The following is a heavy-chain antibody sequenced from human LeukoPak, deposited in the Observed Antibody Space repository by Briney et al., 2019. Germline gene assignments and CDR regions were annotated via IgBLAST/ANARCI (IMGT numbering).Heavy chain of an antibody. CDR2: ISTSSIYI. J-gene: IGHJ4*02. Sequence: ETLSLTCAVYGGSSSGYYWSWIRQAPGMGLEWVSSISTSSIYIYYADSVKGRFTISRDNAKKSLYLQVNSLRAEDTAVYYCAKDDRGVRGVSSWGQGTLVTVSS. D-gene: IGHD3-10*01. V-gene: IGHV3-21*01. CDR3: AKDDRGVRGVSS. CDR1: GGSSSGYY.